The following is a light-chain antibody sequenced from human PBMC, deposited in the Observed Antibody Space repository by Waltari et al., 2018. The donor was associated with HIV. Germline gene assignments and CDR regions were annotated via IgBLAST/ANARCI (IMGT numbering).Light chain of an antibody. CDR1: SSNLGPRY. V-gene: IGLV1-51*01. J-gene: IGLJ3*02. CDR2: DNN. CDR3: ATWDSSRSAGVV. Sequence: QSVLTQPPSVSPAPGQAVTISCPGSSSNLGPRYVSCYQQLPGTAPKLLIYDNNKRPSGIPDRFAGSKSGTSATLDITGLQTGDEADYYCATWDSSRSAGVVFGGGTKLTVL.